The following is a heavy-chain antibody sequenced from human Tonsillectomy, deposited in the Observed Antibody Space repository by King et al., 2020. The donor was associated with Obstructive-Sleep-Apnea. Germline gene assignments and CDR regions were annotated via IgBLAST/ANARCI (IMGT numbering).Heavy chain of an antibody. J-gene: IGHJ4*02. Sequence: QLVQSGGGLVQPGGSLRLSCSASGFIFSNYAMHWVRQAPMKVLADVSRISTDGGGSYYRESVKGRFTISIDNSKNTLYLQMNSLRPEDTAVYYCVKNRPDDYWGQGTLVTVSS. CDR1: GFIFSNYA. V-gene: IGHV3-64D*06. CDR3: VKNRPDDY. CDR2: ISTDGGGS.